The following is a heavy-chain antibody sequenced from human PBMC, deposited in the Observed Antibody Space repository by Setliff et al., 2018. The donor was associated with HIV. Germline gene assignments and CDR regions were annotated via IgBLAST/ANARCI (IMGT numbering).Heavy chain of an antibody. Sequence: PSETLSLTCTVSGGSISSGSYYWSWIRQPAGKGLEWIGHIHTSGSSGYNPSLKSRVIISLDTSKNQISLKLNSVTAADTAVYYCARAPYYDSSGYYFYYYYYYMDVWGKGTTVTVSS. CDR1: GGSISSGSYY. CDR3: ARAPYYDSSGYYFYYYYYYMDV. V-gene: IGHV4-61*09. CDR2: IHTSGSS. D-gene: IGHD3-22*01. J-gene: IGHJ6*03.